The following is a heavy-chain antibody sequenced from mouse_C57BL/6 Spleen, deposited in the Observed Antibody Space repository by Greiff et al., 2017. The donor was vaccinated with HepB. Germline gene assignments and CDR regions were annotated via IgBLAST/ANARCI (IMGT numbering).Heavy chain of an antibody. D-gene: IGHD1-1*01. J-gene: IGHJ2*01. CDR3: ARWALDYGSTPLFDY. CDR1: GYAFSSYW. CDR2: IYPGDGDT. V-gene: IGHV1-80*01. Sequence: QVQLQQSGAELVKPGASVKISCKASGYAFSSYWMNWVKQRPGKGLEWIGQIYPGDGDTNYNGKFKGKATLTADNSSSTAYMQLSSLTSEDSAVYFCARWALDYGSTPLFDYWGQGTTLTVSS.